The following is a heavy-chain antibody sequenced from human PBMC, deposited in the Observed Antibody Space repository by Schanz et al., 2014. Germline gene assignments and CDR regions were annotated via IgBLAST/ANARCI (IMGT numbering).Heavy chain of an antibody. Sequence: VQLAESGGGVVQPGRSLRLSCAASGFTLSSYGMHWVRQAPGKGLEWGAFINSDGTKRFYADSVKSRFTISRDNSRNTLYLPMNSLKIDVTAVYYCASASAPVREAGAGSSFHPWGQGTLVNVSP. CDR2: INSDGTKR. CDR1: GFTLSSYG. CDR3: ASASAPVREAGAGSSFHP. D-gene: IGHD6-13*01. V-gene: IGHV3-33*08. J-gene: IGHJ5*02.